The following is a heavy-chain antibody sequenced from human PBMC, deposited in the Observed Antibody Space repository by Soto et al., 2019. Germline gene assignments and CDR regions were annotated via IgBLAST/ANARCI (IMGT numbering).Heavy chain of an antibody. CDR3: ARWFYGMDV. D-gene: IGHD3-10*01. V-gene: IGHV3-53*01. CDR1: GFSVSSTS. J-gene: IGHJ6*02. CDR2: TYSGGST. Sequence: GGSLRLSCAASGFSVSSTSMSWVRQAPGKGLEWVSVTYSGGSTFYADSVKGRFTISRDTSKNTLYLQMNSLRVEDTAVYYCARWFYGMDVWGQGTTVTVSS.